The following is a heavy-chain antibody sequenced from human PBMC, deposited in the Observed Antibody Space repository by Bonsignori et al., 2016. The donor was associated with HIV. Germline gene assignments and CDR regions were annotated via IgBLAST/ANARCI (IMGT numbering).Heavy chain of an antibody. D-gene: IGHD2-8*01. V-gene: IGHV1-2*02. J-gene: IGHJ4*02. CDR3: ARDLVWTPH. Sequence: QVQLVQSGTEVKTPGASVKVSCKTFGYTFNAYSLHWVRQAPGQGLEWMGWVSPRSGDSNYAQKFQGRVTMTRDMSTSTAYLELHGLKSDDTAVYYCARDLVWTPHWGQGTLVTVSS. CDR2: VSPRSGDS. CDR1: GYTFNAYS.